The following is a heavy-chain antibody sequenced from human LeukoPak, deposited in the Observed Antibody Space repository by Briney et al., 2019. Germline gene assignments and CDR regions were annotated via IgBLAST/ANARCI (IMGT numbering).Heavy chain of an antibody. Sequence: RSSETLSLTCTVSGGSISSYYWSWIRQPPGKGLEWIGYIYYSGSTNYNPSLKSRVTLSVDTSKNQFSLRLSSVTAADTAVYYCARDRRYCSGGSCYYFDYWGQGTLVTVSS. CDR1: GGSISSYY. J-gene: IGHJ4*02. V-gene: IGHV4-59*12. CDR3: ARDRRYCSGGSCYYFDY. D-gene: IGHD2-15*01. CDR2: IYYSGST.